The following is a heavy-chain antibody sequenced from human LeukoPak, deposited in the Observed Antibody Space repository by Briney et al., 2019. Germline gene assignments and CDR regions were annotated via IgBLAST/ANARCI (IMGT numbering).Heavy chain of an antibody. CDR1: GYTFTGYH. D-gene: IGHD2-8*01. CDR2: INPNSGGT. Sequence: ASVKVSCKASGYTFTGYHMHWVRQAPGQGLEWMGRINPNSGGTNYAQKFQGRVTMTRDTSISTAYMELSRLRSDDTAVYYCARRNEYCTNGVCYPGGWDYWGQGTLVTVSS. V-gene: IGHV1-2*06. CDR3: ARRNEYCTNGVCYPGGWDY. J-gene: IGHJ4*02.